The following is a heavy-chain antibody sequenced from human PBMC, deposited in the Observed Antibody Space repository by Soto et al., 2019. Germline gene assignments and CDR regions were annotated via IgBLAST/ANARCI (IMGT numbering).Heavy chain of an antibody. V-gene: IGHV3-23*01. Sequence: GGSLRLSCAASGFTFSTYAMSWVRQAPGKGLEWVSGISDSGGSTYYPDSVKGRFTISRDNSKNMLYLQMSSLRVEDTAIYYCARCQTAATVPYYFDYCGQGILVTVSS. CDR2: ISDSGGST. CDR1: GFTFSTYA. J-gene: IGHJ4*02. D-gene: IGHD6-13*01. CDR3: ARCQTAATVPYYFDY.